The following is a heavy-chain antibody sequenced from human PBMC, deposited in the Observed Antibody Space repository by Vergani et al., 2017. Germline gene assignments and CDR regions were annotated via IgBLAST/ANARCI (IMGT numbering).Heavy chain of an antibody. CDR2: IRYDGSNK. Sequence: QVQLVESGGGVVQPGRSLRLSCAASGFTFSSYGMHWVRQAPGKGLEWVAFIRYDGSNKYYADSVKGRFTMSRDNSKNTLYLQMNSLRAEDTAVYYCAKDLPTAFFDYWGQGTLVTVSS. V-gene: IGHV3-30*02. J-gene: IGHJ4*02. CDR3: AKDLPTAFFDY. D-gene: IGHD4-17*01. CDR1: GFTFSSYG.